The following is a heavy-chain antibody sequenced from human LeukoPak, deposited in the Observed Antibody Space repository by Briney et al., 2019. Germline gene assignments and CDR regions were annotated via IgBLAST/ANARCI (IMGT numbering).Heavy chain of an antibody. V-gene: IGHV3-48*03. CDR1: GFTFSSYE. Sequence: GGSLRLSCAGSGFTFSSYEMSWVRQAPGKGLEWVSYISNTGSVTYYADSVKGRFTISRDNARNSLFLQMNSLRAEDTSVYDGTLVPMGWGQGTLVTVSS. CDR3: TLVPMG. J-gene: IGHJ4*02. CDR2: ISNTGSVT. D-gene: IGHD2-8*01.